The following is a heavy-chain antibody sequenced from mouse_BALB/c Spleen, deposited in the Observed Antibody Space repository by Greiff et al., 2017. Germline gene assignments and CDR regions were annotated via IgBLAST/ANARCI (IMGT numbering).Heavy chain of an antibody. D-gene: IGHD4-1*01. V-gene: IGHV5-6-5*01. Sequence: EVHLVESGGGLVKPGGSLKLSCAASGFTFSSYAMSWVRQTPEKRLEWVASISSGGSTYYPDSVKGRFTISRDNARNILYLQMSSLRSEDTAMYYCAREGTGDYAMDYWGQGTSVTVSS. CDR3: AREGTGDYAMDY. CDR1: GFTFSSYA. CDR2: ISSGGST. J-gene: IGHJ4*01.